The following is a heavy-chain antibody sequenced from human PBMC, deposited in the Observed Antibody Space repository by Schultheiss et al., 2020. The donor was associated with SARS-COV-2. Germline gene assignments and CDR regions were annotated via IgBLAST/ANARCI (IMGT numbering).Heavy chain of an antibody. CDR3: ARDLPPHDY. V-gene: IGHV3-30-3*01. J-gene: IGHJ4*02. CDR1: GFTFNTFA. Sequence: SCAASGFTFNTFAMHWVRQAPGKGLEWLTLISYDSTNIHYADSVKGRFTIFRDNSKNTLYLQMNSLRPEDTAIYYCARDLPPHDYWGQGTLVTVSS. CDR2: ISYDSTNI.